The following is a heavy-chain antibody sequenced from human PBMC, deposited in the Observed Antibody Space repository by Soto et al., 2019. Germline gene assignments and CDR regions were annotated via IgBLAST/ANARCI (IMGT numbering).Heavy chain of an antibody. D-gene: IGHD3-16*01. CDR2: ISPFGGAT. CDR3: AKGRGGKTVANFGMDV. Sequence: QVRLVQSGAEVRKTGASVKISCKASGDSVSNDYLHWVRQAPGQGFEWLGVISPFGGATAYAQSFKGRVTVTMDKSSTTFYLELSSLRSDDTAVYYCAKGRGGKTVANFGMDVWGQGVTVTVS. J-gene: IGHJ6*02. V-gene: IGHV1-46*01. CDR1: GDSVSNDY.